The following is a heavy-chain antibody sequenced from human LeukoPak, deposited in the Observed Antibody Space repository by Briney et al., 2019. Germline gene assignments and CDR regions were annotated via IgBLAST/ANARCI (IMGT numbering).Heavy chain of an antibody. CDR1: GFTFSSYW. J-gene: IGHJ4*02. CDR2: IKQDGSEK. Sequence: PGGSLRLSCAASGFTFSSYWMSWVRQAPGKGLEWVANIKQDGSEKYYVDSVKGRFTISRDNAKNSLYLLMNSLRAEDTAVYYCARVRPLTIFGVVKYYFDYWGQGTLVTVSS. D-gene: IGHD3-3*01. CDR3: ARVRPLTIFGVVKYYFDY. V-gene: IGHV3-7*01.